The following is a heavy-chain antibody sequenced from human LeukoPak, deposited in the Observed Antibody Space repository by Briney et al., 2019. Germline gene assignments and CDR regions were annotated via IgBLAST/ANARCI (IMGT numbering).Heavy chain of an antibody. D-gene: IGHD5-18*01. V-gene: IGHV3-30*18. CDR2: ISYDGSNK. J-gene: IGHJ4*02. CDR3: AKDLSYGFDY. CDR1: GFTFSSYG. Sequence: GGSLRLSCAASGFTFSSYGMHWVRQAPGKGLEWVAVISYDGSNKYYADSVKGRFTISRDNSKNMLYLQMNSLRAEDTAVYYCAKDLSYGFDYWGQGTLVTVSS.